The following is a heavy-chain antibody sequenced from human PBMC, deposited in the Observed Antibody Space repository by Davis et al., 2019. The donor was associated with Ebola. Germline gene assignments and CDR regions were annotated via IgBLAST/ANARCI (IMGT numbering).Heavy chain of an antibody. J-gene: IGHJ4*02. V-gene: IGHV3-23*01. Sequence: GESLKISCEASGFTFANYAMTWVRQAPGKGLEWVAGISSSVDKTYYADSVKGRFTISRDNSKNTLYLQMRRLRAEDSALYYCAKGVKTILAGDYFDYWGQGTLVTVSS. CDR2: ISSSVDKT. CDR1: GFTFANYA. D-gene: IGHD1-1*01. CDR3: AKGVKTILAGDYFDY.